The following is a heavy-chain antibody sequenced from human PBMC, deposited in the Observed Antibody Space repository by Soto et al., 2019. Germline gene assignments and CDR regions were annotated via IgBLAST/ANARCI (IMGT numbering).Heavy chain of an antibody. CDR3: AGEGLYNWNDVDRDCMDV. Sequence: YWGWIRQPPGKGLEWIGSIYYSGSTYYNPSLKSRVTISVDTSKNQFSLKLSSVTAADTAVYYCAGEGLYNWNDVDRDCMDVWGQGTTVTVSS. D-gene: IGHD1-20*01. V-gene: IGHV4-39*01. J-gene: IGHJ6*02. CDR1: Y. CDR2: IYYSGST.